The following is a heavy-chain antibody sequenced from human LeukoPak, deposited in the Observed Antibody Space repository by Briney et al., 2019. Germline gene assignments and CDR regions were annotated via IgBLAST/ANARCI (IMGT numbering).Heavy chain of an antibody. D-gene: IGHD1-26*01. CDR2: IKQDGSEK. CDR3: ARDNSGSYTIPDY. CDR1: GFTFSSYW. Sequence: GGSLRPSCAASGFTFSSYWMSWVRQAPGKGLEWVANIKQDGSEKYYVDSVKGRFTISRDNAKNSLYLQMNSLRSEDTAVYYCARDNSGSYTIPDYWGQGTLVTVSS. J-gene: IGHJ4*02. V-gene: IGHV3-7*03.